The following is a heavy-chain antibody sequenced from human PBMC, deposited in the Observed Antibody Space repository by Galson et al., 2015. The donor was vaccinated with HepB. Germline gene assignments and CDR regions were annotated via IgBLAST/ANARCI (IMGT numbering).Heavy chain of an antibody. Sequence: SLRLSCAASGFTFSAYWMSWVRQVPGKGLEWVADVNLDGSEMYYADSVKGRFTTSRDNAERSVSLHMYSLRAEDTAVYYCAREVMIRTLAHKTPDYWGQGTLVTVSS. J-gene: IGHJ4*02. CDR2: VNLDGSEM. V-gene: IGHV3-7*03. D-gene: IGHD3-16*01. CDR3: AREVMIRTLAHKTPDY. CDR1: GFTFSAYW.